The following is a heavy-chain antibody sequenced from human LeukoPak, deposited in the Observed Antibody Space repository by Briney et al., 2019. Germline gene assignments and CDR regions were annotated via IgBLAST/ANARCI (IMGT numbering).Heavy chain of an antibody. CDR2: IYYSGST. CDR1: GGSISSSSYY. J-gene: IGHJ3*02. V-gene: IGHV4-39*01. D-gene: IGHD3-22*01. Sequence: SETLSLTCTVSGGSISSSSYYWGWIRQPPGKGLEWIGSIYYSGSTYYNPSLKSRVTISVDTPKNQFSLKLSSATAADTAVYYCARGYDSSGMPAFDIWGQGTMVTVSS. CDR3: ARGYDSSGMPAFDI.